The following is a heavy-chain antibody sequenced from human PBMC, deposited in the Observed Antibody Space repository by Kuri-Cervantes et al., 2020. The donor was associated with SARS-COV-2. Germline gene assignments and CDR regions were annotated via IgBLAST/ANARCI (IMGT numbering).Heavy chain of an antibody. CDR2: IYSGGST. J-gene: IGHJ4*02. CDR1: GFTVSSNY. V-gene: IGHV3-53*01. Sequence: GGSLRLSCAASGFTVSSNYMSWVRQAPGKGLEWVSVIYSGGSTYYADSVKGRFTISRDNAINMVYLQMNSLRAEDTAVYYCAREPQGYSGYDYFDYWGQGTLVTVSS. CDR3: AREPQGYSGYDYFDY. D-gene: IGHD5-12*01.